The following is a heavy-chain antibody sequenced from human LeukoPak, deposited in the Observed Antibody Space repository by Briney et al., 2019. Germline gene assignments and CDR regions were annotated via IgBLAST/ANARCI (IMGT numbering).Heavy chain of an antibody. Sequence: GGSLRLSCAASGFTFDDYAMHWVRQAPGKGLEWVSGISWNSGSIGYADSVKGRFTISRDNAKNSLYLQMNSLRAEDTALYYCAKDRTYYYDSSGYEVWGQGTLVTVSS. V-gene: IGHV3-9*01. CDR2: ISWNSGSI. CDR3: AKDRTYYYDSSGYEV. J-gene: IGHJ4*02. D-gene: IGHD3-22*01. CDR1: GFTFDDYA.